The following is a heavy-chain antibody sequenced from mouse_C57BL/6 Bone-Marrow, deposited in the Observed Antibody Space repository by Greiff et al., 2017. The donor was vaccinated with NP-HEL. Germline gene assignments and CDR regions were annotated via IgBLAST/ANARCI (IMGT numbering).Heavy chain of an antibody. CDR1: GYTFTSYW. CDR3: ARWGTTVVAPSWYFDV. Sequence: QVQLQQPGAELVKPGASVKLSCKASGYTFTSYWMHWVKQRPGRGLEWIGRIDPNSGGTKYNEKFKSKATLTVDKPSSTAYMQLSSLTSEDSAVYYCARWGTTVVAPSWYFDVWGTGTTVTVSS. V-gene: IGHV1-72*01. D-gene: IGHD1-1*01. CDR2: IDPNSGGT. J-gene: IGHJ1*03.